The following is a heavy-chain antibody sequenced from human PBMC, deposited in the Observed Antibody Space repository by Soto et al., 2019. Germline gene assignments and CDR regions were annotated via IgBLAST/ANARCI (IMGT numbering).Heavy chain of an antibody. CDR2: TYYRSKWYN. CDR3: ARVYYDSSGYSSNNWFDP. D-gene: IGHD3-22*01. CDR1: GDSVSSNSAA. Sequence: SPTLSLTCAISGDSVSSNSAAWNWIRQSPSRGLEWLGRTYYRSKWYNDYAVSVKSRITINPDTSKNQFSLQLNSVTPEDTAVYYCARVYYDSSGYSSNNWFDPWGQGTLVTVSS. J-gene: IGHJ5*02. V-gene: IGHV6-1*01.